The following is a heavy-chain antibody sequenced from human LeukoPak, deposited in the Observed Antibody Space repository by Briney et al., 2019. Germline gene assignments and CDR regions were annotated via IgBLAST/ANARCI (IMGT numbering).Heavy chain of an antibody. D-gene: IGHD1-26*01. J-gene: IGHJ3*02. CDR2: IIPIFGTA. V-gene: IGHV1-69*06. Sequence: ASVKVSCKASGGTFSSYAISWVRQAPGQGLEWMGGIIPIFGTANYAQKFQGRVTITADKSTSTAYMELSSLRSEDTAVYYCARVRGPYSGSYHDAFDIWGQGTMVTVSS. CDR3: ARVRGPYSGSYHDAFDI. CDR1: GGTFSSYA.